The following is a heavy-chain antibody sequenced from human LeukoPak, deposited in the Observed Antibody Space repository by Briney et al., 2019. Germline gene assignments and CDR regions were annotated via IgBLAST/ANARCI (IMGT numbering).Heavy chain of an antibody. Sequence: GGSLRLSCEASGFTFSSYAMNWVRQVPVKGLEWVSSITGSGSDTYFVDSVKGRFTISRDNSKNTLYLQLNSLRAEDTAVYYCAKGTEGYCSGTICYPFDYWGRGTLVTVSS. J-gene: IGHJ4*02. CDR1: GFTFSSYA. CDR3: AKGTEGYCSGTICYPFDY. D-gene: IGHD2-15*01. CDR2: ITGSGSDT. V-gene: IGHV3-23*01.